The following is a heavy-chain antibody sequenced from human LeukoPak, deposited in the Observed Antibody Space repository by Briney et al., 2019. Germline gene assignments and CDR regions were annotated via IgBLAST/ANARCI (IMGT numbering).Heavy chain of an antibody. D-gene: IGHD5-18*01. V-gene: IGHV3-21*01. CDR1: GFSFSSFD. CDR3: ARIKGTRIGYSRYFDS. J-gene: IGHJ4*02. Sequence: GGSLRLSCAASGFSFSSFDMVWVRQAPGKGLEWVSSISSSSSYIFYSDSVKGRFTISRDNAKNSLYLQMNSLRAEDTAVYYCARIKGTRIGYSRYFDSWGQGTLVTVSS. CDR2: ISSSSSYI.